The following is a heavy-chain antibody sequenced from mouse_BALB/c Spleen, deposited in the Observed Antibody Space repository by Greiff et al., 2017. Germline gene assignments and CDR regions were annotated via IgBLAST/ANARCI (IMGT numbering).Heavy chain of an antibody. CDR2: ISSGGST. D-gene: IGHD1-1*01. CDR1: GFTFSSYA. CDR3: ARGEYYGSSLQAWFAY. Sequence: EVQVVESGGGLVKPGGSLKLSCAASGFTFSSYAMSWVRQTPEKRLEWVASISSGGSTYYPDSVKGRFTISRDNARNILYLQMSSLRSEDTAMYYCARGEYYGSSLQAWFAYWGQGTLVTVSA. J-gene: IGHJ3*01. V-gene: IGHV5-6-5*01.